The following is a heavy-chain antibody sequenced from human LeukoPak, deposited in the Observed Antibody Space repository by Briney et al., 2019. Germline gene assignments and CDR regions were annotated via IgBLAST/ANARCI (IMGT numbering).Heavy chain of an antibody. J-gene: IGHJ4*02. Sequence: SETLSLTCSVSGDSISSSSYYWGWIRQPPGKGLEWIGSIYYSGSTYYNPSLKSRVTISVDTSKNQFSLNLNSVTAADTAVYYCARLAPSTRGDLLHFDYWGQGTLVTVSS. CDR2: IYYSGST. CDR3: ARLAPSTRGDLLHFDY. CDR1: GDSISSSSYY. D-gene: IGHD1-26*01. V-gene: IGHV4-39*07.